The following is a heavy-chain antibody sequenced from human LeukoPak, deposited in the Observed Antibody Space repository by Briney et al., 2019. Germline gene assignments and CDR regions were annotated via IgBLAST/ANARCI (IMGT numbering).Heavy chain of an antibody. J-gene: IGHJ4*02. Sequence: GGSLRLSCAASGFTFSSYAMSWVRQVPGKGLEWVSVISGSGDNTYYADSVKGRFTISRDNSKNMLYLQMNSLRAEDTAVYYCAKLSLSGRSQSADYWGQGTLVTVSS. CDR1: GFTFSSYA. D-gene: IGHD3-10*01. CDR2: ISGSGDNT. V-gene: IGHV3-23*01. CDR3: AKLSLSGRSQSADY.